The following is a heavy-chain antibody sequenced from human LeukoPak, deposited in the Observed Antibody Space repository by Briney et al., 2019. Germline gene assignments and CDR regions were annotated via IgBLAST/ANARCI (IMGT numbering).Heavy chain of an antibody. D-gene: IGHD4-23*01. Sequence: SETLSLTCTVSGGSISSYYWSWIRQPPGKGLEWIGYIYYSGSTNYNPSLKSRVTISVDTSKNQFSLKLSSVTAADTAVYYCARGGTTVGVDYWGQGTLVTVSS. V-gene: IGHV4-59*08. CDR1: GGSISSYY. CDR3: ARGGTTVGVDY. J-gene: IGHJ4*02. CDR2: IYYSGST.